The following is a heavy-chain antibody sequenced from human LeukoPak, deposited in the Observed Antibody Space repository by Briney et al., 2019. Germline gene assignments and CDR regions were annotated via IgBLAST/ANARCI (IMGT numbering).Heavy chain of an antibody. D-gene: IGHD2-2*01. CDR3: ARGASREQLLINH. Sequence: SETLSLTCTVSGGSISSYYWSWIRQPPGKGLEWIGYIYYSGSTNYNPSLKSRVTISVDTSKNQSSLKLSSVTAADTAVYYCARGASREQLLINHWGQGTLVTVSS. CDR2: IYYSGST. J-gene: IGHJ5*02. V-gene: IGHV4-59*01. CDR1: GGSISSYY.